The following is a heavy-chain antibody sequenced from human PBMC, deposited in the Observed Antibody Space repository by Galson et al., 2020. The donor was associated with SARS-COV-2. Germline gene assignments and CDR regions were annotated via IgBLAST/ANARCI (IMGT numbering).Heavy chain of an antibody. CDR3: ARLGGVRSWDS. CDR2: IKQNGNDQ. J-gene: IGHJ4*02. D-gene: IGHD2-8*01. Sequence: GGSLRLSCAASGFTLSHYWMSWVRQAPGRGLEWVGNIKQNGNDQYYADSLKSRFSISRDNTKNSLFLQMKYLRDEDTAVYYCARLGGVRSWDSWGQGTLVTVSS. CDR1: GFTLSHYW. V-gene: IGHV3-7*01.